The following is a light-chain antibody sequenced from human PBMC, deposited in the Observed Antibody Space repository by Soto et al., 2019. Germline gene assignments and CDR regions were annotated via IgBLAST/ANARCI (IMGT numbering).Light chain of an antibody. V-gene: IGLV2-14*01. CDR3: TSYTRTSTLV. Sequence: QSVLTQPASVSGSPGQSITISCTGTSNDIGANNYVSWYQPPPGKAPKILIYEAANRPSGVSQRFSGSKSANTAALTISGLHAEDEAEYFCTSYTRTSTLVFGGGAKLTVL. J-gene: IGLJ2*01. CDR1: SNDIGANNY. CDR2: EAA.